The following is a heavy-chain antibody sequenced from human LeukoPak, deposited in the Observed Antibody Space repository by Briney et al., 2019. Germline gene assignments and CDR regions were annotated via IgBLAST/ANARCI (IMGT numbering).Heavy chain of an antibody. CDR1: GFSFSSYW. J-gene: IGHJ6*03. V-gene: IGHV3-7*01. D-gene: IGHD4-11*01. CDR3: ARVGVAVTSYDYYYMDV. Sequence: PGGSLRLSCAASGFSFSSYWMSWVRQAPGKGLEWVANIKEDGSEKHYVGSVKGRFTISRDNAKNSLYLQMNSLRAEDTAVYYCARVGVAVTSYDYYYMDVWGEGTTVTVSS. CDR2: IKEDGSEK.